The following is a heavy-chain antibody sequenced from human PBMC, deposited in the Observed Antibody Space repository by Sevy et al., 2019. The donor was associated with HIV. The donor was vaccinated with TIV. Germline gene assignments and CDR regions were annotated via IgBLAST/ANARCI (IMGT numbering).Heavy chain of an antibody. V-gene: IGHV1-2*02. CDR3: ATEYSYDY. Sequence: ASVKVSCKASGHTFSDYYIQWVRQAPGQGLEWMGWIKSNSGAKSYAKKFQGRVTMTSDTSISTVYMELSRLRSDDTGVYYCATEYSYDYWGQGTLVTVSS. CDR1: GHTFSDYY. CDR2: IKSNSGAK. J-gene: IGHJ4*02. D-gene: IGHD4-4*01.